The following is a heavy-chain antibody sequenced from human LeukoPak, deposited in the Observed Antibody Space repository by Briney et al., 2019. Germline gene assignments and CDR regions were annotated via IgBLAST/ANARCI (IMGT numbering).Heavy chain of an antibody. CDR3: ARPGMVRGVLNWFDP. CDR1: GYSFTSYW. Sequence: GESLKISCKGSGYSFTSYWTGWVRQMPGKCLEWMGIIYPGDSDTRYSPSFQGQVTISADQSIITAYLQWRSLKASDTAMYYCARPGMVRGVLNWFDPWGQGTLVTVSS. V-gene: IGHV5-51*01. J-gene: IGHJ5*02. CDR2: IYPGDSDT. D-gene: IGHD3-10*01.